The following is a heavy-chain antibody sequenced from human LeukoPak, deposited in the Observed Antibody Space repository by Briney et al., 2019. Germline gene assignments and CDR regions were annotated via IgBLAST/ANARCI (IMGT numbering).Heavy chain of an antibody. Sequence: GRSLRLSCAASGFTFSSYGMHWVRQAPGKRLEGVAVIWYDGSNKYYADSVKGRFTISRDNSKNTLYLQMNSLRAEDTAVYYCARVLDGYTDYWGQGTLVTVSS. V-gene: IGHV3-33*01. CDR1: GFTFSSYG. D-gene: IGHD5-24*01. CDR3: ARVLDGYTDY. J-gene: IGHJ4*02. CDR2: IWYDGSNK.